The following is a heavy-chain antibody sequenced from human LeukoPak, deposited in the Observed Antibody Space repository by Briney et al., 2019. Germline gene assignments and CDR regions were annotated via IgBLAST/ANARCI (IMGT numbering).Heavy chain of an antibody. V-gene: IGHV1-46*01. J-gene: IGHJ4*02. Sequence: ATVKVSCKASGYTFTSYYMHWVRQAPGQGLEWMGIINPSGGSTSYAQKFQGRVTMTRDTSTSTVYMELSSLRSEDTAVYYCARTLGGGYSSGWFDYWGQGTLVTVSS. CDR3: ARTLGGGYSSGWFDY. CDR2: INPSGGST. CDR1: GYTFTSYY. D-gene: IGHD6-19*01.